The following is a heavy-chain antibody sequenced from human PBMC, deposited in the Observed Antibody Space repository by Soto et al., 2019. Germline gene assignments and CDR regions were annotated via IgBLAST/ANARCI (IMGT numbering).Heavy chain of an antibody. CDR2: IDPSDSQT. V-gene: IGHV5-10-1*01. CDR3: ASRGIAAAGTPGYYYGMDV. D-gene: IGHD6-13*01. CDR1: GYSFAGYW. Sequence: RGESLKISCKGSGYSFAGYWITWVRQKPGKGLEWMGRIDPSDSQTYYSPSFRGHVTISATKSITTVFLQWSSLRASDTAMYYCASRGIAAAGTPGYYYGMDVWGQGTTVTVSS. J-gene: IGHJ6*02.